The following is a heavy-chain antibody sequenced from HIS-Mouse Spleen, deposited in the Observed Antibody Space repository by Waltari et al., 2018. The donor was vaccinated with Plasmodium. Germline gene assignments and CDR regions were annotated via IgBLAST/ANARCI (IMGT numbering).Heavy chain of an antibody. CDR1: GFPVMSNY. J-gene: IGHJ4*02. CDR2: IYSGGST. Sequence: EVQLVETGGGLIQPGGSLRLSCAASGFPVMSNYMSWVRQAPGKGLEWVSVIYSGGSTYYADSVKGRFTISRDNSKNTLYLQMNSLRAEDTAVYYCARAAIAWGSPYYFDYWGQGTLVTVSS. CDR3: ARAAIAWGSPYYFDY. V-gene: IGHV3-53*02. D-gene: IGHD7-27*01.